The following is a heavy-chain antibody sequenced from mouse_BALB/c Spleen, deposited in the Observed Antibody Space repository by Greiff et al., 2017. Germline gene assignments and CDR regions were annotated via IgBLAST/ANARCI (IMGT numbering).Heavy chain of an antibody. V-gene: IGHV1S81*02. CDR1: GYTFTSYW. J-gene: IGHJ2*01. CDR3: ARSYGYDY. D-gene: IGHD2-2*01. Sequence: QVQLQQPGAELVKPGASVKLSCKASGYTFTSYWMHWVKQRPGQGLEWIGEINPSNGRTNYNEKFKSKATLTVDKSSSTAYMQLSSLTSEDSAVYYCARSYGYDYWGQGTTRTVSS. CDR2: INPSNGRT.